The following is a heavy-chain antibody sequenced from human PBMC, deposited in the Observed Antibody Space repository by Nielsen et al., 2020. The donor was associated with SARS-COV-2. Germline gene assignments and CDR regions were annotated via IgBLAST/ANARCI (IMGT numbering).Heavy chain of an antibody. Sequence: GESLKISCKGSEYSFTNYWIGWVRQLPGKGLEWMGIIYPGDSDTKYSPSFQGQVTISAGKSISTAYLQWSSLKASDTAMYYCARGPPRIAAAGSGNYYGMEVWGQGTTVTVSS. CDR1: EYSFTNYW. J-gene: IGHJ6*02. V-gene: IGHV5-51*01. D-gene: IGHD6-13*01. CDR2: IYPGDSDT. CDR3: ARGPPRIAAAGSGNYYGMEV.